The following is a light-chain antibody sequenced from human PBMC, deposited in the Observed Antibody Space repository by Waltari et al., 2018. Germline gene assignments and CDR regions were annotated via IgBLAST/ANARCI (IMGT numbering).Light chain of an antibody. V-gene: IGKV2-30*01. Sequence: DVVMTQSPLSLAVILGQPASISCMSSQSPISRDGSTYFNWFQQRPGQSTRRLLYKVSNRGSGVPVRISGSGSGAVFTLRISRVEAEDVGVYYCKQGTHRPWTFGQGTKVEIK. CDR3: KQGTHRPWT. CDR2: KVS. J-gene: IGKJ1*01. CDR1: QSPISRDGSTY.